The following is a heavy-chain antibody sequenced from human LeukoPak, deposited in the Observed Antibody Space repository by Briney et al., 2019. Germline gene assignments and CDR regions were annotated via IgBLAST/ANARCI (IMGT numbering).Heavy chain of an antibody. Sequence: SETLSLTCTVSGGSISSYYWSWVRQPAGKGLEGIGRIYSSGSTNYNPSLKSRVPMSVDTPKNQFSLKLNSVTAADTAVSYCARGGGYGDYGYYHYMHVWDKGTTVTVSS. CDR1: GGSISSYY. J-gene: IGHJ6*03. CDR3: ARGGGYGDYGYYHYMHV. D-gene: IGHD4-17*01. V-gene: IGHV4-4*07. CDR2: IYSSGST.